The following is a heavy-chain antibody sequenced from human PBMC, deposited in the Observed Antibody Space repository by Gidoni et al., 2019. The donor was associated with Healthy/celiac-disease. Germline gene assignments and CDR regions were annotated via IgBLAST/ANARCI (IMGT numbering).Heavy chain of an antibody. J-gene: IGHJ5*02. D-gene: IGHD2-2*01. V-gene: IGHV4-34*01. CDR2: SKHSGST. Sequence: QVQLQQWCAGLLKPSETLSLTCAVYGGSFRGYYWSWIRQPPGKGLEWIGESKHSGSTNYNPSLKSRVTISVDTSKNQFSLKLSSVTAADTAVYYCARGGFCSSTSCYDRWFDPWGQGTLVTVSS. CDR3: ARGGFCSSTSCYDRWFDP. CDR1: GGSFRGYY.